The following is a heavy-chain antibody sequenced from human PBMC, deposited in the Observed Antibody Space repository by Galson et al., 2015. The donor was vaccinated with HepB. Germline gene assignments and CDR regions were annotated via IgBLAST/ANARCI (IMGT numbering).Heavy chain of an antibody. CDR2: INPNSGGT. V-gene: IGHV1-2*02. J-gene: IGHJ6*03. CDR1: GYTFTGYY. Sequence: SVKVSCKASGYTFTGYYMHWVRQAPGQGLEWMGWINPNSGGTNYAQKFQGRVTMTRDTSISTAYMELSRLRSDDTAVYYCASSPYYSSSSAAATYYYYYYMDVWGKGTTVTVSS. CDR3: ASSPYYSSSSAAATYYYYYYMDV. D-gene: IGHD6-6*01.